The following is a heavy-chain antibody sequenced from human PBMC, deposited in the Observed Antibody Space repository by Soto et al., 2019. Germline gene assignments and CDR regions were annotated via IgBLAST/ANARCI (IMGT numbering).Heavy chain of an antibody. V-gene: IGHV1-18*01. CDR1: GYTFTSYG. CDR3: ARESSGWLYYYYYYYMDV. J-gene: IGHJ6*03. Sequence: ASVKVSCKASGYTFTSYGISWVRQAPGQGLECMGWISAYNGNTNYAQKLQGRVTMTTDTSTSTAYMELRSLRSDDTAVYYCARESSGWLYYYYYYYMDVWGKGTTVTVSS. CDR2: ISAYNGNT. D-gene: IGHD6-19*01.